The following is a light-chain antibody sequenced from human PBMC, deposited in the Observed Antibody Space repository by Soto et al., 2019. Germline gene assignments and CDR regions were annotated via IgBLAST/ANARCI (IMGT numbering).Light chain of an antibody. CDR3: QQYDRYPVT. CDR1: QSSSSW. V-gene: IGKV1-5*03. CDR2: KAS. Sequence: DSQMTQPPSPLPASVGDRVTITCRASQSSSSWLAWCQQKPGQALKLLIYKASLLQSGVPSRFSGSGSGTEFTLTISSLQPEDFATYYCQQYDRYPVTFGGGTKVEVK. J-gene: IGKJ4*01.